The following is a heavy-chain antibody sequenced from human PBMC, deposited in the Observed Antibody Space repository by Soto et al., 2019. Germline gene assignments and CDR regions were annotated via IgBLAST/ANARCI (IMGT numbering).Heavy chain of an antibody. J-gene: IGHJ6*02. CDR3: ARGGDNWNYLGYYAMDV. CDR2: TYYRSKWYN. Sequence: QSQTLSLTCAISGDSVSSNSAAWYWIRQSPSRGLEWLGRTYYRSKWYNDYAVSVKSRITINRDTSNNQFSLQLNSVTPEDTAVYYCARGGDNWNYLGYYAMDVWGQGTAVTVSS. CDR1: GDSVSSNSAA. D-gene: IGHD1-7*01. V-gene: IGHV6-1*01.